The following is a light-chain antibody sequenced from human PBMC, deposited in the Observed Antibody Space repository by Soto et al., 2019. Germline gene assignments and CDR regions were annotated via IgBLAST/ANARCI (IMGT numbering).Light chain of an antibody. V-gene: IGLV2-23*02. J-gene: IGLJ1*01. CDR3: CSYAGRTTL. Sequence: QSALTQPASVSGSPGQSITISCTGTSSDVWSCNLVSWYPQLPGNVPKLIIYAVSQRPSGVSNRFSGSESGNTASLTISGLQAEDEADYYCCSYAGRTTLFGTGTKVTVL. CDR2: AVS. CDR1: SSDVWSCNL.